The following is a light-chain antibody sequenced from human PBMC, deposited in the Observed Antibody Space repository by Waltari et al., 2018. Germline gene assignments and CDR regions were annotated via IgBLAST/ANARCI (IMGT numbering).Light chain of an antibody. CDR2: GAS. Sequence: DIQINQSPSSLSASVGDRVTIPCRASQSISNHLNWYQQKPGEAPKLLIYGASRLQSGVPSRFSGSGSGTDFALTISSLQPEDFATYYCQQSYSTLPFTFGPGTKVDFK. J-gene: IGKJ3*01. V-gene: IGKV1-39*01. CDR3: QQSYSTLPFT. CDR1: QSISNH.